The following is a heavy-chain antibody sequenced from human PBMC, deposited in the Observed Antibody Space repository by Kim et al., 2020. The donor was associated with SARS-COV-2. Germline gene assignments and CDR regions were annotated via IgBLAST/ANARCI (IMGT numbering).Heavy chain of an antibody. J-gene: IGHJ4*02. D-gene: IGHD3-9*01. CDR3: ARADVLRYFDWLGAFDY. Sequence: VKGRVTNSRDNSKNTLYLQMNSLRAEDTAVYYCARADVLRYFDWLGAFDYWGQGTLVTVSS. V-gene: IGHV3-30*01.